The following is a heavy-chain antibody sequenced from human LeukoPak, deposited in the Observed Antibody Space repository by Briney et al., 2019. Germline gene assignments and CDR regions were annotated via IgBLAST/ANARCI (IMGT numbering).Heavy chain of an antibody. CDR3: ARGSVIVGATTFDY. CDR2: IIPIFGIA. D-gene: IGHD1-26*01. J-gene: IGHJ4*02. V-gene: IGHV1-69*04. Sequence: SVKVSCKASGGTFSSYAISWVRQAPGQGLEWMGRIIPIFGIANYAQKFQGRATITADKSTSPGFMELSSLRSEDTAVYYCARGSVIVGATTFDYWGQGTLVTVSS. CDR1: GGTFSSYA.